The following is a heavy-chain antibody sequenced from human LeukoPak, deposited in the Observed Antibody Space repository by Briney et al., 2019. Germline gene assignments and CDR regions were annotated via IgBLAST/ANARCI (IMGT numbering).Heavy chain of an antibody. Sequence: GASVKVSCKASGYTFTTYALHWVRQAPGQRLEWMGRINAGNGNTKYSQKFQGRVTITRDTSASTAYMELSSLRSEDTAVYYFARDHSELWFGELSGGAFDIWGQGTMVTVSS. CDR3: ARDHSELWFGELSGGAFDI. CDR1: GYTFTTYA. J-gene: IGHJ3*02. V-gene: IGHV1-3*01. D-gene: IGHD3-10*01. CDR2: INAGNGNT.